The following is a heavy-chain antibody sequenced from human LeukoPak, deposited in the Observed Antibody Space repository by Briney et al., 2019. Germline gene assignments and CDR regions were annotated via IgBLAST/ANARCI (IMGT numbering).Heavy chain of an antibody. V-gene: IGHV4-39*07. CDR1: GGSISNTIYY. CDR2: IFYSGST. J-gene: IGHJ4*02. D-gene: IGHD6-13*01. CDR3: AREGRGQQLTPIDY. Sequence: SETLSLTCTVSGGSISNTIYYRGWIRQPPGKGLQWIGSIFYSGSTYYNPSLKSRVTISVDTSTNQFSLKVNSLTTADTAVYYCAREGRGQQLTPIDYWGPGALVTVSS.